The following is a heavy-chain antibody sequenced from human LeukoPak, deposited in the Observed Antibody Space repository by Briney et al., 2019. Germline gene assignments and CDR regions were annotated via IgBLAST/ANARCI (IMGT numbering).Heavy chain of an antibody. J-gene: IGHJ3*02. D-gene: IGHD3-22*01. Sequence: SGTLSLTCTVSGGSISSYYWSWLRQPPGKGLEWIGYIYYSGSTNYNPSLKSRVTISVDKSKNQFSLKLSSVTAADTAVYYCASQYYYDSRGAFDIWGQGTMVTVSS. CDR2: IYYSGST. CDR1: GGSISSYY. CDR3: ASQYYYDSRGAFDI. V-gene: IGHV4-59*12.